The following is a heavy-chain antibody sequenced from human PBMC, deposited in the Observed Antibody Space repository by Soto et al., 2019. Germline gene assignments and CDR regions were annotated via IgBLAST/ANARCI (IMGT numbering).Heavy chain of an antibody. J-gene: IGHJ4*02. CDR2: IYYSGST. D-gene: IGHD6-19*01. Sequence: PSETLSLTCTVSGGSISSYYWSWIRQPPGKGLEWIGYIYYSGSTNYNPSLKSRVTISVDTSKNQFSLKLSSVTAADTAVYYCGRGKGRGIAGAGTGYFDYWGQETLVTVS. CDR3: GRGKGRGIAGAGTGYFDY. CDR1: GGSISSYY. V-gene: IGHV4-59*01.